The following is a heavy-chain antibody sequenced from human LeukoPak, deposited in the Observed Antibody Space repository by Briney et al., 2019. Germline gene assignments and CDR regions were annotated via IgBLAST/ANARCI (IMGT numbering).Heavy chain of an antibody. Sequence: GGSLRLSCAASGFTFSRYGMHWVRQAPGKGLEWVAVIWYDGSNKYYADSVKGRFTISRDNSKNTLYLQMNSLRAEDTAVYYCARLAYCGGDCYSYAFDIWGQGTMVTVSS. V-gene: IGHV3-33*01. CDR2: IWYDGSNK. D-gene: IGHD2-21*02. J-gene: IGHJ3*02. CDR3: ARLAYCGGDCYSYAFDI. CDR1: GFTFSRYG.